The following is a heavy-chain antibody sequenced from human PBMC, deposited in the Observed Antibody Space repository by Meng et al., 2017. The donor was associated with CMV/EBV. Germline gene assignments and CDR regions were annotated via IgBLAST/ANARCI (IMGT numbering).Heavy chain of an antibody. Sequence: GSLRLSCTVSGGSVSSGSYYWSWIRQPPGKGLEWIGYIYDSGSTNYNPSLKSRVTISVDTSKNQFSLKLSSVTAADTAVYYCARQTISYYDFWSGFNWFDPWGQGTLVTVSS. CDR1: GGSVSSGSYY. CDR3: ARQTISYYDFWSGFNWFDP. D-gene: IGHD3-3*01. J-gene: IGHJ5*02. V-gene: IGHV4-61*01. CDR2: IYDSGST.